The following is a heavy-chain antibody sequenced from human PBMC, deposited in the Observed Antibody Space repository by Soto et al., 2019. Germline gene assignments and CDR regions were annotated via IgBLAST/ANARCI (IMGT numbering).Heavy chain of an antibody. Sequence: ASVKVSCKASGYTFTNYGISWVRQAPGQGLEWMGWINTYNGNTNHAQKLQGRVTITRDTSASTAYMELSSLRSEDTAVYYCARGGSLYWYFDLWGRGTLVTVSS. D-gene: IGHD1-26*01. J-gene: IGHJ2*01. CDR1: GYTFTNYG. CDR3: ARGGSLYWYFDL. V-gene: IGHV1-18*01. CDR2: INTYNGNT.